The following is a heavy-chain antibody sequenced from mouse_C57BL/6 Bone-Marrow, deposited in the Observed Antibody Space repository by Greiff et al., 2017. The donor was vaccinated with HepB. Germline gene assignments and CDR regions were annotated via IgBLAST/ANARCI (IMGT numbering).Heavy chain of an antibody. CDR3: SEDLAVYYCACRDIAAVVAPYWYFDV. CDR2: GQGLEWIG. D-gene: IGHD1-1*01. CDR1: YSF. V-gene: IGHV1-87*01. Sequence: QVQLQQSGPELARPWASVKISCQAFYSFFRRLYFAIRDTNYWMQWVKQRPGQGLEWIGAIYPGKGDTSYNQKFKGKATLTADKSSSTAYMQLSSLTSEDLAVYYCACRDIAAVVAPYWYFDVWGTGTTVTVSS. J-gene: IGHJ1*03.